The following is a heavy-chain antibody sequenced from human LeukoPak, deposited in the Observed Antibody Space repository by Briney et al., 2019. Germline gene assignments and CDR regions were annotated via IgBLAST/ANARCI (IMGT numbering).Heavy chain of an antibody. D-gene: IGHD6-13*01. V-gene: IGHV3-7*03. Sequence: GGSLRLSCAASGFPFNAYRMTWVRQAPGKGLEWGANIRQDGDTKYYVDSVKGRFTISRDNAMNSLYLQMNSLRAEDTAIYYCARSLPYGTTWYGRSDFWGQGTLVTVSS. CDR1: GFPFNAYR. CDR2: IRQDGDTK. CDR3: ARSLPYGTTWYGRSDF. J-gene: IGHJ4*02.